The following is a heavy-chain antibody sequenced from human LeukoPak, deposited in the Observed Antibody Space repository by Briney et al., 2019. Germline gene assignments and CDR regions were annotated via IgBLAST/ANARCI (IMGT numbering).Heavy chain of an antibody. V-gene: IGHV3-23*01. CDR2: ISGSGGST. CDR1: GFTFSSYT. D-gene: IGHD2-2*01. CDR3: AKGGGRVVPGWFDY. Sequence: GGSLRLSCAASGFTFSSYTMSWVRQAPGKGLEWVSDISGSGGSTYYADSVKGRFTISRDNSKNTLYLQMNSLRAEDTAVYYCAKGGGRVVPGWFDYWGQGALVSVSS. J-gene: IGHJ4*02.